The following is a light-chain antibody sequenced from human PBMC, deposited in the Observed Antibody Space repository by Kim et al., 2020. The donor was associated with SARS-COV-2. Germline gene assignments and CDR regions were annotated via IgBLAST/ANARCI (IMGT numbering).Light chain of an antibody. Sequence: QSVTLACTETSSDVVIYNLVSWYQRHPGKAPKLIIYEVSKRPSGVSERFSGSKSGNTASLTISGLQAEDEGDYYCCSYTGSSTFVVFGGGTQLTVL. CDR1: SSDVVIYNL. J-gene: IGLJ2*01. CDR3: CSYTGSSTFVV. CDR2: EVS. V-gene: IGLV2-23*02.